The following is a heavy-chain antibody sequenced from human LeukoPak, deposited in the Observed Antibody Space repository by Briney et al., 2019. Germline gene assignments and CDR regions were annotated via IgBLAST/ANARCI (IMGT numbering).Heavy chain of an antibody. D-gene: IGHD2-15*01. CDR3: ARDLRGGGTPFAFDI. Sequence: SETLSLTCAVYGGSFSGYYWSWIRQPPGKGLEWIGEINHSGSTNYNPSLKSRVTISVDTSKNQFSLKLSSVTAADTAVYYCARDLRGGGTPFAFDIWGQGTMVTVSS. J-gene: IGHJ3*02. V-gene: IGHV4-34*01. CDR2: INHSGST. CDR1: GGSFSGYY.